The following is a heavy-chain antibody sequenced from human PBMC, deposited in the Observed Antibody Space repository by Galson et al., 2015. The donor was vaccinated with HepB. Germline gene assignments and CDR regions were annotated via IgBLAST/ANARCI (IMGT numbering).Heavy chain of an antibody. Sequence: SVKVSCKASGGTFSSFAISWVRQAPGQGLEWMGGIIPIFGTTNYAQKFQGRVTITADESTSTAYMELSSLRSEDTAVYYCAREGPTMVRGVIPYKWFDPWGQGTLVTVSS. CDR2: IIPIFGTT. CDR1: GGTFSSFA. D-gene: IGHD3-10*01. CDR3: AREGPTMVRGVIPYKWFDP. V-gene: IGHV1-69*13. J-gene: IGHJ5*02.